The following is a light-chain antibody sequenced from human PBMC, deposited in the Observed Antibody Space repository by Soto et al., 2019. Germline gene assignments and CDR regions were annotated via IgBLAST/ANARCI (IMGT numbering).Light chain of an antibody. Sequence: DIQMTQFPSSLSASVGDRVTITCRASQSISRYLNWYQHKPGKAPKFLIYAASTLQSGVPSRFSGSGSGTDFTLTIGSLHPEDSATYYCQQDFSTPLTFGGGTKVEIK. CDR2: AAS. V-gene: IGKV1-39*01. J-gene: IGKJ4*01. CDR3: QQDFSTPLT. CDR1: QSISRY.